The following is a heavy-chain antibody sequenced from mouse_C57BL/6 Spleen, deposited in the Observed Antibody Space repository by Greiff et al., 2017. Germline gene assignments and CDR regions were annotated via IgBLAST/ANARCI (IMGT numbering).Heavy chain of an antibody. J-gene: IGHJ2*01. V-gene: IGHV3-6*01. CDR3: AREDYGSSRDY. CDR2: ISYDGSN. D-gene: IGHD1-1*01. CDR1: GYSITSGYY. Sequence: VQLKESGPGLVKPSQSLSLTCSVTGYSITSGYYWNWIRQFPGNKLEWMGYISYDGSNNYNPSLKNRISITRDTSKNQFFLKLNSVTTEDTATYYCAREDYGSSRDYWGQGTTLTVSS.